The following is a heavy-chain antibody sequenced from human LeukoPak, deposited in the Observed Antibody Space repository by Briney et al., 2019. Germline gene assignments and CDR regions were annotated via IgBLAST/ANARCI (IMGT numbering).Heavy chain of an antibody. V-gene: IGHV4-59*01. CDR2: IYYSGST. D-gene: IGHD2-8*01. CDR1: GGSISSYY. CDR3: ARLMSRRLGNNWFDP. J-gene: IGHJ5*02. Sequence: SETLSLTCTVSGGSISSYYWSWIRQPPGKGLEWIGYIYYSGSTNDNPSLKSRLIISVDTSKNQFSLKLSSVTAADTAVYYCARLMSRRLGNNWFDPWGQGTLVTVSS.